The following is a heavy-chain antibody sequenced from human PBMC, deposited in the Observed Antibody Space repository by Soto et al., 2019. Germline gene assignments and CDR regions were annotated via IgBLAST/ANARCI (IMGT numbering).Heavy chain of an antibody. Sequence: EVQLVESGGDLVQPGRSLRLSCAASGLTFADYAMHWVRQAPGKGLEWVSGISWNSGNIGYADSVKGRFTISRDNARHSLYLQMNSLTTEDTALYYCAKREGAFDIWGRGTMVTVS. CDR3: AKREGAFDI. J-gene: IGHJ3*02. V-gene: IGHV3-9*01. CDR1: GLTFADYA. CDR2: ISWNSGNI.